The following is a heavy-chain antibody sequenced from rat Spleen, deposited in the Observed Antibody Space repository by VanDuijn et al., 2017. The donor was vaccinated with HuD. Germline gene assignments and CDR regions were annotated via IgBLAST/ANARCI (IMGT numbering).Heavy chain of an antibody. CDR3: AKKGTYYGYLYVMDA. D-gene: IGHD1-9*01. CDR2: ISTGGGNT. CDR1: GFNFSDYA. V-gene: IGHV5S23*01. J-gene: IGHJ4*01. Sequence: EVQLVESGGGLVQPGGSLKFSCAASGFNFSDYAMAWVRQAPKKGLEWVATISTGGGNTYYRDSVKGRFTISRDNAKSTLYRQMDSLRSEDTATYYCAKKGTYYGYLYVMDAWGQGASVTVSS.